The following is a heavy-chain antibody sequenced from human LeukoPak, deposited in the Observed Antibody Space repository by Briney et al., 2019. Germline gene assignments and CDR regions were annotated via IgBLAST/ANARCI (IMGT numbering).Heavy chain of an antibody. D-gene: IGHD2-15*01. CDR2: IDASGYYT. V-gene: IGHV5-10-1*01. Sequence: GASLQISCEGSGSIFTSYWIRGGRPLRGKGLEGMGRIDASGYYTNYSPSFQGHVTISADKSISTAYLQWSSLKASDTAMYYCARLALPCSGGSCYYYGMDVWGKGTTVTVSS. CDR1: GSIFTSYW. CDR3: ARLALPCSGGSCYYYGMDV. J-gene: IGHJ6*04.